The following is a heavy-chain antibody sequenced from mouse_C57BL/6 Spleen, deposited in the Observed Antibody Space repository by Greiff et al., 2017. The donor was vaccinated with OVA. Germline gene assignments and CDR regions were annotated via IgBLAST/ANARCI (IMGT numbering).Heavy chain of an antibody. CDR3: ARKGSNYYFDY. CDR1: GYTFTSYW. Sequence: QVQLQQPGAELVRPGSSVKLSCKASGYTFTSYWMDWVKQRPGQGLEWIGNIYPSDSETHYNQKFKDKATLTVDKSSSTAYMQLSSLTSEDSAVYYCARKGSNYYFDYWGQGTTLTVSS. D-gene: IGHD2-5*01. CDR2: IYPSDSET. V-gene: IGHV1-61*01. J-gene: IGHJ2*01.